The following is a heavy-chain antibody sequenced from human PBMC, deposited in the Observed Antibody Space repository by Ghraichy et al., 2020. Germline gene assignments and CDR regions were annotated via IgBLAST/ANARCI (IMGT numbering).Heavy chain of an antibody. J-gene: IGHJ4*02. CDR3: ARAPKDYDYGDYGGSYYFDY. D-gene: IGHD4-17*01. Sequence: GGSLRLSCAASGFTFSSYDMHWVRQATGKGLEWVSAIGTAGDTYYPGSVKGRFTISRENAKNSLYLQMNSLRAGDTAVYYCARAPKDYDYGDYGGSYYFDYWGQGTLVTVSS. V-gene: IGHV3-13*01. CDR1: GFTFSSYD. CDR2: IGTAGDT.